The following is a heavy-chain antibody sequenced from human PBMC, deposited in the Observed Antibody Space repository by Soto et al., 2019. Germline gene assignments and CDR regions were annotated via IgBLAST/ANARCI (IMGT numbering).Heavy chain of an antibody. D-gene: IGHD3-3*01. J-gene: IGHJ6*02. Sequence: PGGSLRLSCTASGFTFGDYAMSWFRQAPGKGLEWVGFIRSKAYGGTTEYAASVKGRFTISRDDSKSIAYLQMNSLKTEDTAVYYCTRVLRFLEWFLFGGMDVWGQGTTVTVSS. CDR2: IRSKAYGGTT. CDR1: GFTFGDYA. CDR3: TRVLRFLEWFLFGGMDV. V-gene: IGHV3-49*03.